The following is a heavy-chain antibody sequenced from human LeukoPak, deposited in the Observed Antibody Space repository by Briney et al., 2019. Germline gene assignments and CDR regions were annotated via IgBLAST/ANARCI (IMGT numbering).Heavy chain of an antibody. Sequence: SETLSLTCTVSGGSISSYYWSWIRQPPGKGLEWIGYIYYSGSTNYNPSLKSRVTISVDTSKNQFSLKLSSVTAADTAVYYCARVGSGSGWYSAFDIWGQGTMVTVSS. V-gene: IGHV4-59*01. D-gene: IGHD6-19*01. CDR2: IYYSGST. J-gene: IGHJ3*02. CDR1: GGSISSYY. CDR3: ARVGSGSGWYSAFDI.